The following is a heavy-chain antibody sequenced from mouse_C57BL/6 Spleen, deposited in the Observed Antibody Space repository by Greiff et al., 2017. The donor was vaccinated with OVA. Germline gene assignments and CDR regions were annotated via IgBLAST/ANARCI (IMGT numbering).Heavy chain of an antibody. CDR2: IDPEDGDT. V-gene: IGHV14-1*01. CDR1: GFTITDYY. Sequence: VQLQQSGAELVRPGASVKLSCTASGFTITDYYLHWVKQRPAQGLEWIGRIDPEDGDTEYAPTFQGKAAMTADTSSNTVYLQLSSLTSEDTAVYYCTTFYGSSYLYAMDYWGQGTSVTVSS. J-gene: IGHJ4*01. CDR3: TTFYGSSYLYAMDY. D-gene: IGHD1-1*01.